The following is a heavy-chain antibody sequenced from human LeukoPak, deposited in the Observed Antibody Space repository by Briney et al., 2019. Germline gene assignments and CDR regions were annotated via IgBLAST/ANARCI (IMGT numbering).Heavy chain of an antibody. V-gene: IGHV3-23*01. Sequence: GGSLRLSCAASGFTFSIYAMSWVRQAPGKGLQWVSSITSSGDGTYYADSVKGRFTISRDNSENMLYLQMNSLRVEDTAVYFCAKDRPNYYGSNGHYYRRDGDYWGQGTPVTVSS. CDR3: AKDRPNYYGSNGHYYRRDGDY. CDR2: ITSSGDGT. D-gene: IGHD3-22*01. J-gene: IGHJ4*02. CDR1: GFTFSIYA.